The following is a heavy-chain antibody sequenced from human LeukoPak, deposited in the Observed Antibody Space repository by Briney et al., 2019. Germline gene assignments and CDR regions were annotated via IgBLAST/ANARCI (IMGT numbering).Heavy chain of an antibody. D-gene: IGHD2-15*01. CDR3: AGGWFRDAFDI. CDR1: GGSISSSDYY. Sequence: SQTLSLTCTVSGGSISSSDYYWSWIRQPPGKGLEWIGYIYYSGSTYYNPSLKSRVTISVDTSKNQFSLKLSSVTAADTAVYYCAGGWFRDAFDIWGQGTMVTVSS. J-gene: IGHJ3*02. CDR2: IYYSGST. V-gene: IGHV4-30-4*08.